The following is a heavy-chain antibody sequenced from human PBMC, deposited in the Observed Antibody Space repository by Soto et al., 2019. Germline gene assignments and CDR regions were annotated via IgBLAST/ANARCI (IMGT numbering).Heavy chain of an antibody. Sequence: QVQLVQSGAEVKEPGSSVKVSCKVSGGTFSSQTINWVRQVPGQGLEWMGSVIPIIGEGKYAQSFLGRVTIPADRPTRTAYMELRSLRSEDPAVYYCARPAVNDLDADSSAFDIWGQGTMVTVSS. CDR1: GGTFSSQT. D-gene: IGHD1-1*01. CDR3: ARPAVNDLDADSSAFDI. J-gene: IGHJ3*02. V-gene: IGHV1-69*02. CDR2: VIPIIGEG.